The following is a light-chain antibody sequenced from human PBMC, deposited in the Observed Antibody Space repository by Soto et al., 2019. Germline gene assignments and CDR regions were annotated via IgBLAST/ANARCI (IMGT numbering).Light chain of an antibody. CDR3: SSFTTSSTWV. J-gene: IGLJ3*02. CDR2: EVS. V-gene: IGLV2-14*01. Sequence: QLVLTQPASVSGSPGQSIAISCTGTSSDVGKYSYVSWFQQYPGNAPKLMIYEVSNRPSGVSNRFSGSKSGNTASLTISGLQGEDEADYYCSSFTTSSTWVFGGGTKLTVL. CDR1: SSDVGKYSY.